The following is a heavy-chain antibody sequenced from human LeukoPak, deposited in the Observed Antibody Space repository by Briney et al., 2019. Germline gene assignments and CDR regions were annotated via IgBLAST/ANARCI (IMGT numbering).Heavy chain of an antibody. V-gene: IGHV4-39*07. J-gene: IGHJ5*02. CDR3: ARGLNWFDP. CDR2: IYYSGST. Sequence: SETLSLTCTVSGASISSSSYYWGWIRQPPGKGLEWIGSIYYSGSTHYNPSLKSRVTISVDTSKNQFSLKLSSVTAADTAVYYCARGLNWFDPWAREPWSPSPQ. CDR1: GASISSSSYY.